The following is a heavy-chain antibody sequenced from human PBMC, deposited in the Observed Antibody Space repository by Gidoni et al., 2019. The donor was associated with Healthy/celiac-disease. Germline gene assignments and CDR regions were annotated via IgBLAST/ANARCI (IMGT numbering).Heavy chain of an antibody. J-gene: IGHJ4*02. CDR2: IYYSGST. D-gene: IGHD6-13*01. V-gene: IGHV4-39*01. CDR1: GGSISSSSYY. CDR3: ARLPAAGPPLGALYYFDY. Sequence: QLQLQESGPGLVKPSETLSLTCTVSGGSISSSSYYWGWIRQPPGKGLEWIGSIYYSGSTYYNPSLKSRVTISVDTSKNQFSLKLSSVTAADTAVYYCARLPAAGPPLGALYYFDYWGQGTLVTVSS.